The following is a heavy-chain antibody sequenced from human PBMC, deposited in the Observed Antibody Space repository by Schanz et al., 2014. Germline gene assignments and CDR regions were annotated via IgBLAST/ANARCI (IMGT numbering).Heavy chain of an antibody. CDR3: ARGSPENMIRGELDY. J-gene: IGHJ4*02. D-gene: IGHD3-10*01. CDR1: GYTFTTYY. CDR2: INPIGGST. Sequence: QVQLLQSGAEVKKPGASMKVSCKASGYTFTTYYMLWVRQAPGQGLEWMGIINPIGGSTTYAQKLRGAVTLTTDTSTDTAYLELTSLRSEDTAVYYCARGSPENMIRGELDYWGQGTLVTVSS. V-gene: IGHV1-46*03.